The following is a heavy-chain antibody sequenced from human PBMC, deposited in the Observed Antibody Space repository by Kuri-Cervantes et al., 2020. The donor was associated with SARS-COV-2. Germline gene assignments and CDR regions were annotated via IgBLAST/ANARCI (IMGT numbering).Heavy chain of an antibody. J-gene: IGHJ4*02. D-gene: IGHD1-1*01. CDR3: ARGPAHRSKNPVGTFDY. Sequence: SETLSLTCAVSGYSISSGYYWGWIRQPPGKGLEWIGSIYHSGSTYYNPSLKSRVTISVDTSKNQFSLKLSSMTAADTAVYYCARGPAHRSKNPVGTFDYWGQGTLVTVSS. CDR2: IYHSGST. CDR1: GYSISSGYY. V-gene: IGHV4-38-2*01.